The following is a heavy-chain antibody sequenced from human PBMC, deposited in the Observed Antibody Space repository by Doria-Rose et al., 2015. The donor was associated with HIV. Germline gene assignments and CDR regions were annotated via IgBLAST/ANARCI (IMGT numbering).Heavy chain of an antibody. CDR2: ISWDSGAK. V-gene: IGHV3-9*01. D-gene: IGHD3-3*01. J-gene: IGHJ6*03. CDR1: GFSFESYA. Sequence: VQLVQSGGVLVQPGRSLRLSCVGSGFSFESYAMHWVRLAPGKGLEWVAGISWDSGAKGNADSVEGRFTISRDNAKKSVYLEMRSLRPEDTAFYYCAKAPIIGPKYYFYMDVWGKGTSVTVSS. CDR3: AKAPIIGPKYYFYMDV.